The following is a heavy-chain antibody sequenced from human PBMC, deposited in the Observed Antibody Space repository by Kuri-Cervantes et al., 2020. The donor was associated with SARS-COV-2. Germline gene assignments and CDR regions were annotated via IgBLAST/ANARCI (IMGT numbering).Heavy chain of an antibody. CDR1: GGSISSVGYS. CDR2: IYHSGAT. V-gene: IGHV4-30-2*01. J-gene: IGHJ4*02. D-gene: IGHD3-9*01. CDR3: ARDRYFDYLRVNFFDY. Sequence: SETLSLTCGVSGGSISSVGYSWNWIRQPPGKGLEWTGYIYHSGATLYNPSVKSRVTMSIDKSKNQFSLKLRSVTAADTAVYYCARDRYFDYLRVNFFDYWGQGSLVTVSS.